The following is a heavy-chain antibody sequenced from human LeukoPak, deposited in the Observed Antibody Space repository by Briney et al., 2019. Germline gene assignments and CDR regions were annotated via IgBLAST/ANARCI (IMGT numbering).Heavy chain of an antibody. CDR2: IYYSGST. J-gene: IGHJ4*02. Sequence: SETLSLTCTVSGGSISGYYWSWIRHPPGKGLEWIGYIYYSGSTNYNPSLKSRVTISVDTSKNQFSLKLSSVTAADTAVYYCARDSDCSGGSCYFDYWGQGTLVTVSS. D-gene: IGHD2-15*01. CDR3: ARDSDCSGGSCYFDY. V-gene: IGHV4-59*01. CDR1: GGSISGYY.